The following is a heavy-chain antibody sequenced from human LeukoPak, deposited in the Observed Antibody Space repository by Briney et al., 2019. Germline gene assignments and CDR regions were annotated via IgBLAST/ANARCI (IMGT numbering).Heavy chain of an antibody. J-gene: IGHJ1*01. CDR3: ATGRYRTPFHF. Sequence: ASVKVSCKASGYTFTSYYMHWVRQAPGQGLEWMGIINPSGGSTSYAQKFQGRVTMTRDTSTSTAYMELSSLRSEDTAVEYGATGRYRTPFHFWGQGTVVTVSS. CDR1: GYTFTSYY. V-gene: IGHV1-46*01. CDR2: INPSGGST. D-gene: IGHD1-26*01.